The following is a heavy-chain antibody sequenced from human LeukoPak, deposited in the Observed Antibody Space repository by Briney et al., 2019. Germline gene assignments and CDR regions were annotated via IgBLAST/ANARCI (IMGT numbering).Heavy chain of an antibody. V-gene: IGHV3-74*01. CDR1: GFNFSSYW. Sequence: GGSLRLSCAASGFNFSSYWMHWVRQAPGKGLVWVSRINSDGSSTSYADSVKGRFTISRDNAKNTLYLQMNSLRAEDTAVYYCARDYEQWRHFDNWGQGTLVTVSS. CDR2: INSDGSST. J-gene: IGHJ4*02. CDR3: ARDYEQWRHFDN. D-gene: IGHD6-19*01.